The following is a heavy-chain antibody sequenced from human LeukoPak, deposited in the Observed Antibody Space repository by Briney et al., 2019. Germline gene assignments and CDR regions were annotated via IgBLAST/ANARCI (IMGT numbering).Heavy chain of an antibody. CDR3: ARVGLYCSSASCVAFDI. Sequence: ASVKVSCKASGYTFTSYGISWVRQAPGQGLEWMGWISAYNGNTNYAQKLQGRVTMTTDTSTSTAYMELRSLRSDDTAVYYCARVGLYCSSASCVAFDIWGQGTMVTVSS. J-gene: IGHJ3*02. V-gene: IGHV1-18*01. CDR1: GYTFTSYG. D-gene: IGHD2-2*01. CDR2: ISAYNGNT.